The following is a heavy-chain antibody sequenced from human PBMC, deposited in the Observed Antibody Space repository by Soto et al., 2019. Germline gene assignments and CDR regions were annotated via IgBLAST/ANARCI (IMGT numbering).Heavy chain of an antibody. Sequence: GGSLRLSCAASGFTFSSYWMSWVRQAPGKGLEWVANIKQDGSEKYYVDSVKGRFTISRDNAKNSLYLQMNSLRAEDTAVYYCARAPGSDDGYDYGVSHWGLGTLVTVSS. CDR3: ARAPGSDDGYDYGVSH. CDR2: IKQDGSEK. CDR1: GFTFSSYW. D-gene: IGHD5-12*01. V-gene: IGHV3-7*01. J-gene: IGHJ4*02.